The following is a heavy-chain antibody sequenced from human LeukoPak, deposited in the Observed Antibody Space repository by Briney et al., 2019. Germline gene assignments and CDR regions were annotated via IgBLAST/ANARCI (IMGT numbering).Heavy chain of an antibody. V-gene: IGHV4-61*05. J-gene: IGHJ3*02. CDR3: ARHPLAAAAPSDAFDI. CDR1: GGSISSSSYY. D-gene: IGHD6-13*01. Sequence: SETLSLTCTVSGGSISSSSYYWGWIRQPPGKGLEWIGYIYYSGSTNYNPSLKSRVTISVDTSKNQFSLKLSSVTAADTAVYYCARHPLAAAAPSDAFDIRGQGTMVAVSS. CDR2: IYYSGST.